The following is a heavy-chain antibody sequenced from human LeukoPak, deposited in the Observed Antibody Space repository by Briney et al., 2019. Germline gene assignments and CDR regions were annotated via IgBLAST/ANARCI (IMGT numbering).Heavy chain of an antibody. CDR3: ARVGYYDSSGQRIYYYYGMDV. CDR1: GGSISSYY. Sequence: PSETLSLTCTVSGGSISSYYWSWLRQPAGKGLEWIGRMYTSGSTNYNPSLKSRVAMSVDTSKNQFSLKLSSVTAADTAVYYCARVGYYDSSGQRIYYYYGMDVWGQGTTVTVSS. V-gene: IGHV4-4*07. D-gene: IGHD3-22*01. CDR2: MYTSGST. J-gene: IGHJ6*02.